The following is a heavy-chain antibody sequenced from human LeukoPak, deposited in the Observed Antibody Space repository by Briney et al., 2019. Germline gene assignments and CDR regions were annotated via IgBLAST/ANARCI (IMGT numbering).Heavy chain of an antibody. Sequence: GGSLRLSCAASGYTFSSYWMHWVRQAPGKGLVWVSRINTDGSSTRYADSVKGRFTISRDNAKNTLYLQMNSLRAEDMAVYYCARAYCSGGSCPSGINVWGQGTTVTVSS. CDR2: INTDGSST. J-gene: IGHJ6*02. D-gene: IGHD2-15*01. CDR3: ARAYCSGGSCPSGINV. V-gene: IGHV3-74*01. CDR1: GYTFSSYW.